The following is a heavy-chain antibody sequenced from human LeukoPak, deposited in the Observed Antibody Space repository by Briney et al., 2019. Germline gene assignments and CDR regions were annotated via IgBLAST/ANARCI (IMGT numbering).Heavy chain of an antibody. CDR2: IYYSGST. V-gene: IGHV4-59*12. D-gene: IGHD2-2*01. CDR3: ARGTIVVVPAAMTHWFDP. CDR1: GGSISSYY. J-gene: IGHJ5*02. Sequence: PETLSLTCTVSGGSISSYYWSWIRQPPGKGLEWIGYIYYSGSTNYNPSLKSRVTISVDTSKNQFSLKLSSVTAADTAVYYCARGTIVVVPAAMTHWFDPWGQGTLVTVSS.